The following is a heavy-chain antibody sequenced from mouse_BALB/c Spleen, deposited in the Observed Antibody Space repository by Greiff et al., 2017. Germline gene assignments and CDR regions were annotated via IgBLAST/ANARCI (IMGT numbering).Heavy chain of an antibody. D-gene: IGHD1-1*01. CDR2: ISSGGSYT. CDR3: TRLSNYYGSSPGYFDV. Sequence: EVHLVESGGGLVKPGGSLKLSCAASGFTFSSYTMSWVRQTPEKRLEWVATISSGGSYTYYPDSVKGRFTISRDNAKNTLYLQMSSLKSEDTAMYYCTRLSNYYGSSPGYFDVWGAGTTVTVSS. V-gene: IGHV5-6-4*01. J-gene: IGHJ1*01. CDR1: GFTFSSYT.